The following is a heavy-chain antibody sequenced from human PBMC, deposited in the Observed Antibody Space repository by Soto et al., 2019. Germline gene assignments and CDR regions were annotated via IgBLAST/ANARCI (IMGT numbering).Heavy chain of an antibody. V-gene: IGHV3-11*01. D-gene: IGHD3-10*01. CDR1: GFSFSDHY. CDR3: AGDVHYYTSDY. Sequence: GESLKISCGASGFSFSDHYMTWIRQAPGKGLEWVSYISGSGTTIYYTDSVKGRFTVSRDNAKNSVYLQMNSLRAEDTAVYYCAGDVHYYTSDYWGQGTLVTVSS. CDR2: ISGSGTTI. J-gene: IGHJ4*02.